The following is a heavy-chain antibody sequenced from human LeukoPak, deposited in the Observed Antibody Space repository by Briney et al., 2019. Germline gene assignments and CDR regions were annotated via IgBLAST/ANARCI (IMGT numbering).Heavy chain of an antibody. CDR3: ARDGYCSGGSCYPDAFDL. J-gene: IGHJ3*01. V-gene: IGHV1-46*01. CDR2: INPSGGST. Sequence: ASVKVSCKASGYTFTSYYLHWVRQAPGQGLEWMGIINPSGGSTSYAQKFQGRVTITADKFTTTAYMELSSLRSEDTAVYYCARDGYCSGGSCYPDAFDLWGQGTMVTVSS. CDR1: GYTFTSYY. D-gene: IGHD2-15*01.